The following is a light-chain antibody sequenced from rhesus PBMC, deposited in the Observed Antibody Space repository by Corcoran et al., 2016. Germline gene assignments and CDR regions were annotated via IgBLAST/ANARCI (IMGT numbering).Light chain of an antibody. V-gene: IGKV2-90*01. Sequence: DIVMTQTPLSVAVTPGESASISCRSSQSLLRSDGYTYLDWYLLKPGQSPQILIYLASKRASGVPVRFSGRGSGTDFTLPISRVEAEDVVIYYCMQGTHHPYSFDQGTKVELK. CDR3: MQGTHHPYS. J-gene: IGKJ2*01. CDR2: LAS. CDR1: QSLLRSDGYTY.